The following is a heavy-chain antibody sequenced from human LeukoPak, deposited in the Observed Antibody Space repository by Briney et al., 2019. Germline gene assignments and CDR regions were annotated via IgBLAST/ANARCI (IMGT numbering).Heavy chain of an antibody. V-gene: IGHV1-69*13. J-gene: IGHJ3*02. CDR1: GYTFTSYG. CDR2: IIPIFGST. Sequence: SVKVSCKASGYTFTSYGISWVRQAPGQGLEWMGVIIPIFGSTNDAQKFQGRVTITADESTSTAYMEVSSLRSEDTAMYYCARGTWLQSQAFDIWGQGTMVTVSS. CDR3: ARGTWLQSQAFDI. D-gene: IGHD5-24*01.